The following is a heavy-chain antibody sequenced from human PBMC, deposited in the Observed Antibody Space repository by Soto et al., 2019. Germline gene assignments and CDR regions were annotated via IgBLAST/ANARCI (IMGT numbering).Heavy chain of an antibody. CDR3: ARDGPPRYSSGWYVPDWFDP. Sequence: EVQLVESGGGLVKPGGSLSLSCAASGFTFSSYSMNWVRQAPGKGLEWVSSISSSSSYIYYADSVKGRFTISRDNAKNSLYLQMNSLRAEDTAVYYCARDGPPRYSSGWYVPDWFDPWGQGTLVTISS. CDR2: ISSSSSYI. J-gene: IGHJ5*02. V-gene: IGHV3-21*01. CDR1: GFTFSSYS. D-gene: IGHD6-19*01.